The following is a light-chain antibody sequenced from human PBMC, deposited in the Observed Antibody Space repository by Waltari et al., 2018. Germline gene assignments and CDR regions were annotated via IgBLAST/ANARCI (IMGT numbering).Light chain of an antibody. J-gene: IGLJ2*01. CDR3: CSFAGSYTSYVI. CDR2: EVT. Sequence: QSALTQPRSVSGSPGQSVTISCTGTSSDVGGYDFVSWYQQHPGKAPKLMIYEVTKRPPGVPDRSTGSKPGNTASLTISGIQTEDEAAYYCCSFAGSYTSYVIFGGGTKLTVL. CDR1: SSDVGGYDF. V-gene: IGLV2-11*01.